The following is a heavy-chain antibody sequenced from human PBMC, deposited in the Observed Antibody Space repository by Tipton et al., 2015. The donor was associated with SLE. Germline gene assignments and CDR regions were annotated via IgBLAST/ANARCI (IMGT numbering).Heavy chain of an antibody. CDR2: ISGSGGST. J-gene: IGHJ4*02. D-gene: IGHD1-26*01. Sequence: SLRLSCAASGFTFSSYAMSWVRQAAGKGLEWVSAISGSGGSTYYADPVKGRFTISRDNTKNTRYLQMNSLTAEDTAVYYCAKKGVGSYFGYWGQGTLVTVSS. V-gene: IGHV3-23*01. CDR3: AKKGVGSYFGY. CDR1: GFTFSSYA.